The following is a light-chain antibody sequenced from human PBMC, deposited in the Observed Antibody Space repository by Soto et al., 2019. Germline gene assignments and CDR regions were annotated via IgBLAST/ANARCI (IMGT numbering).Light chain of an antibody. CDR1: SSDIGGYNY. V-gene: IGLV2-14*01. J-gene: IGLJ2*01. CDR3: SSYTSSTTLV. Sequence: QSALTQPASVSGSPGQSITISCTGTSSDIGGYNYVSWYQQHPGKAPKHIIYDVTNRPSGVSNRFSGSKSGNTASLTISGLQAEDEADYYCSSYTSSTTLVFGGGTKVTVL. CDR2: DVT.